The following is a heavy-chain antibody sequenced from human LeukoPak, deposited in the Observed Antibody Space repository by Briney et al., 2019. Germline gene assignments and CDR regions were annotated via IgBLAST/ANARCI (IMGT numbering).Heavy chain of an antibody. D-gene: IGHD6-6*01. CDR1: GGSISSSDW. J-gene: IGHJ4*02. Sequence: PSETLSLTCAVSGGSISSSDWWSWVRQPPGKGLEWIGYIYHSGSTYYNPSLKSRVTISVDRSKNQFSLKLSSVTAADTAVYYCARDGRLVTALDYWGQGTLVTVSS. CDR3: ARDGRLVTALDY. V-gene: IGHV4-4*02. CDR2: IYHSGST.